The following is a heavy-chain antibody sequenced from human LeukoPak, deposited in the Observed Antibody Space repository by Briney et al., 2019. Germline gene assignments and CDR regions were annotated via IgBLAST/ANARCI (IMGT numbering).Heavy chain of an antibody. CDR1: GFTFSSYA. CDR3: ARMVREFYTISYYFDY. D-gene: IGHD2-8*01. CDR2: ISGSGAGT. Sequence: GGSLRLSCAVSGFTFSSYAMNWVRQAPGKGLEWVSGISGSGAGTYYADSVKGRFTISRDNSKNTLYLQMNSLRAEDTAVYYCARMVREFYTISYYFDYWGQGTLVTVSS. J-gene: IGHJ4*02. V-gene: IGHV3-23*01.